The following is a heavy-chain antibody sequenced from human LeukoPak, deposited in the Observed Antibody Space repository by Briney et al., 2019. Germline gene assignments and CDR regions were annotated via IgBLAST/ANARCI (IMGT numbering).Heavy chain of an antibody. CDR3: AKDRCSNGIGCYYYYMDA. CDR2: IYSGGST. V-gene: IGHV3-53*05. J-gene: IGHJ6*03. Sequence: GGSLRLSCAASGFTVSSNYMSWVRQAPGKGLEWVSVIYSGGSTYYADSVKGRFTISRDNSKSTLYIQMSSLRAEDTAVYYCAKDRCSNGIGCYYYYMDAWGKGTMVTISS. D-gene: IGHD2-8*01. CDR1: GFTVSSNY.